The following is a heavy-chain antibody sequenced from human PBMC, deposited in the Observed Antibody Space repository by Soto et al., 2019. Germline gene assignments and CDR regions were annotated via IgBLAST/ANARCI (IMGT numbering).Heavy chain of an antibody. CDR1: GFTFSHYW. CDR2: IKEDGSEK. V-gene: IGHV3-7*01. Sequence: PGGSLRLSCAASGFTFSHYWMGWVRQAPGKGLEWVANIKEDGSEKYYVDSVRGRFTISRDSAKNSLYLQMNSLRAEDTAVYHCGRTFSGYDAF. D-gene: IGHD5-12*01. J-gene: IGHJ3*01. CDR3: GRTFSGYDAF.